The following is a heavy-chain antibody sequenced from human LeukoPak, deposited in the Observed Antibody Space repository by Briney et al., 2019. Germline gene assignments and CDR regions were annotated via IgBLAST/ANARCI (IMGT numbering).Heavy chain of an antibody. CDR3: AKDPFDYSNYPHTAGFDY. J-gene: IGHJ4*02. CDR2: ISYDGSIK. CDR1: RFTFSSYG. V-gene: IGHV3-30*18. Sequence: QSGGSLRLSCAASRFTFSSYGMHGVRQAPGKGLEWVAVISYDGSIKYYADSVKGRFTISRDNSKNTLYLQMNSLRTEDTAVYYCAKDPFDYSNYPHTAGFDYWGQGTLVTVSS. D-gene: IGHD4-11*01.